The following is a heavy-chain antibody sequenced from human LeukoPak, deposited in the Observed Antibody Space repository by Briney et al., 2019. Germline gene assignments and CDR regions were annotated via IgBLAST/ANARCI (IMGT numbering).Heavy chain of an antibody. D-gene: IGHD3-22*01. V-gene: IGHV1-46*01. CDR2: ISPSGGST. CDR1: GYTFTSNY. Sequence: ASVKVSCKAFGYTFTSNYMHWVRQAPGQGPEWMGVISPSGGSTTYAQKFQGRVTMTRDTSTSIVYMELSSLRSEDTAVYYCAREGAYDSSGYYSQGWFDPWGQGTLVTVSS. J-gene: IGHJ5*02. CDR3: AREGAYDSSGYYSQGWFDP.